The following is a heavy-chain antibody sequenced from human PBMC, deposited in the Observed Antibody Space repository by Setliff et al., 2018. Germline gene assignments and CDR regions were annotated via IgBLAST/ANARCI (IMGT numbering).Heavy chain of an antibody. Sequence: SETLSLTCTVSGGSISSSSYYWGWIRQPPGKRLEWIGSIYYSGSTYYNPSLKSRVTISVDTSKNQFSLKLSSVTAADTAVYYCASTPDGDLYYNFWSGYYLTLDYWGQGTLVTVSS. D-gene: IGHD3-3*01. CDR1: GGSISSSSYY. J-gene: IGHJ4*02. CDR2: IYYSGST. CDR3: ASTPDGDLYYNFWSGYYLTLDY. V-gene: IGHV4-39*07.